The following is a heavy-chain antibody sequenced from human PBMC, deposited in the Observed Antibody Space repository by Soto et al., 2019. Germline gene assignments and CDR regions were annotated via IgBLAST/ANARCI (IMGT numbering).Heavy chain of an antibody. CDR3: ARGLRCIVATIRGWFDP. D-gene: IGHD5-12*01. J-gene: IGHJ5*02. CDR2: INHSGST. Sequence: QVQLQQWGAGLLKPSETLSLTCAVYGGSFSGYYWSWIRQPPGKGLEWIGEINHSGSTNYNPSLKSRVTISVDTSKNQFSLKLRSVTAADTAVYYCARGLRCIVATIRGWFDPWGQGTLVTVSS. CDR1: GGSFSGYY. V-gene: IGHV4-34*01.